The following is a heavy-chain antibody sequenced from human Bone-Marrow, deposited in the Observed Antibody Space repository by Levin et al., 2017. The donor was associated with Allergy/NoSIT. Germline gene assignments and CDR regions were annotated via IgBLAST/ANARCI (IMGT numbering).Heavy chain of an antibody. CDR2: IKEDGTEI. V-gene: IGHV3-7*04. CDR3: GRGYGASGGS. D-gene: IGHD4-17*01. Sequence: RTGGSLRLSCAASGFSFSNSWMSWVRQAPGKGLEWVAHIKEDGTEIHYLDSVKGRVTISRDNAKNSLFLQLSSLRVEDTAMYFCGRGYGASGGSWGQGTLVTVST. CDR1: GFSFSNSW. J-gene: IGHJ5*02.